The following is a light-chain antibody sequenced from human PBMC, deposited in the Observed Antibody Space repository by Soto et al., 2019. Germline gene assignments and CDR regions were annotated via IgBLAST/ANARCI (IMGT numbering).Light chain of an antibody. V-gene: IGLV1-40*01. CDR2: GNS. CDR1: SSNIGAGYD. Sequence: QSVLPQPPSVSGAPGQRVTISCTGSSSNIGAGYDVPWYQQLPGTAPKLLIYGNSNRPSGVPDRFSGSKSGTSASLAITGLQAEDEADYYCQSYDSSLSGFYVFGTGTKLTVL. CDR3: QSYDSSLSGFYV. J-gene: IGLJ1*01.